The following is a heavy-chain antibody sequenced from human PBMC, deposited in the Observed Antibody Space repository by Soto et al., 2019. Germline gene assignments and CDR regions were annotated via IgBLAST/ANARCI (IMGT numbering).Heavy chain of an antibody. CDR1: GGSISSYY. J-gene: IGHJ4*02. V-gene: IGHV4-59*01. Sequence: KASETLSLTCTVSGGSISSYYWSWIRQPPGKGLEWIGYIYYSGSTNYNPSLKSRVTISVDTSKNQFSLKLSSVTAADTAVYYCAREIYPSLRYGGNPSGFDYWGQGTLVTVSS. D-gene: IGHD2-15*01. CDR2: IYYSGST. CDR3: AREIYPSLRYGGNPSGFDY.